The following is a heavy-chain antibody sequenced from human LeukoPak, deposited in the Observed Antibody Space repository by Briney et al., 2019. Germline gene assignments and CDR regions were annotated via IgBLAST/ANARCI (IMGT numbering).Heavy chain of an antibody. CDR3: AKDHQWRIRRNYFDY. CDR2: IGGSGGNT. CDR1: GFTFSSYA. D-gene: IGHD6-19*01. Sequence: PGGSLRLSCAASGFTFSSYAMSWVRQAPGKGLEWVATIGGSGGNTYYADSVKGRFTISRDNSKNTLYLQMNSLRAEDTAVYYCAKDHQWRIRRNYFDYWGQGTLVTVSS. J-gene: IGHJ4*02. V-gene: IGHV3-23*01.